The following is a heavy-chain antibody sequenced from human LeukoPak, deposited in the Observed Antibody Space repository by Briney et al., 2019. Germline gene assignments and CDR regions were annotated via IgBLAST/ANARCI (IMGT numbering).Heavy chain of an antibody. CDR1: GLTFSSYW. V-gene: IGHV3-7*01. Sequence: GGSLRLSCAASGLTFSSYWMSWVRQAPGKGLEWVANIKQDGSGKYYVDSVKGRFTISRDNAKNSLYLQMNSLRAEDTAVYYCTSHGVVPQVFDIWVHGTTVTVSS. CDR3: TSHGVVPQVFDI. J-gene: IGHJ3*02. D-gene: IGHD6-6*01. CDR2: IKQDGSGK.